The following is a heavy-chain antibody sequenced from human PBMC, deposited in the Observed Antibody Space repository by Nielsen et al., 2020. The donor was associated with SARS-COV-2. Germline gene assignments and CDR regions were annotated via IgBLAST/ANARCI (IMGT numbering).Heavy chain of an antibody. J-gene: IGHJ4*02. CDR3: ARDSSGWYGSPLDY. Sequence: GESLKISCAASGFTFDDYGMSWVRQAPGKGLEWVANIKQDGSEKYYVDSVKGRFTISRDNAKNSLYLQMNSLRAEDTAVYYCARDSSGWYGSPLDYWGQGTLVTVSS. CDR1: GFTFDDYG. D-gene: IGHD6-19*01. V-gene: IGHV3-7*03. CDR2: IKQDGSEK.